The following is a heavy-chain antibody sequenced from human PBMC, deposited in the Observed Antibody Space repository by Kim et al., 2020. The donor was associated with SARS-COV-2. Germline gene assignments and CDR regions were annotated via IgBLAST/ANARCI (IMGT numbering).Heavy chain of an antibody. V-gene: IGHV1-18*01. CDR2: ISAYNGNT. CDR3: ARDQPQLLWFGEPFVYYYGMDV. Sequence: ASVKVSCKASGYTFTSYGISWVRQAPGQGLEWMGWISAYNGNTNYAQKLQGRVTMTTDTSTSTAYMELRSLRSDDTAVYYCARDQPQLLWFGEPFVYYYGMDVWGQGTTVTVSS. CDR1: GYTFTSYG. D-gene: IGHD3-10*01. J-gene: IGHJ6*02.